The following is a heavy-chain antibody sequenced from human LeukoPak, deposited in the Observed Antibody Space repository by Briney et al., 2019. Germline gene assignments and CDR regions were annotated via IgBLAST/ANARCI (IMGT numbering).Heavy chain of an antibody. CDR2: INQDGSEK. D-gene: IGHD1-26*01. CDR1: GFTFSTYW. Sequence: GSLRLSCAASGFTFSTYWMSWVRQAPGKGLEYVANINQDGSEKYYVDSVKGRFTVSRDNDKNSLYLQMNSLRAEDTAVYYCARDPGSGSYFDYWGQGTLVSVFS. CDR3: ARDPGSGSYFDY. J-gene: IGHJ4*02. V-gene: IGHV3-7*01.